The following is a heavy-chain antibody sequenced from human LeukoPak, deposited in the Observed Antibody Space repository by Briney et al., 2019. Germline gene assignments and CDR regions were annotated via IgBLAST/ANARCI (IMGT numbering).Heavy chain of an antibody. CDR1: GFTFSSYG. Sequence: GGSLRLSCAASGFTFSSYGMHWVRQAPGKGLEWVAYIRYHGSNINYADSVKGRFTISRDNSKDTLFLQMSSLRAEDTAVYYCAKVLTGYCGSTSCPFDSWGQGTLVTVSS. D-gene: IGHD2-2*01. V-gene: IGHV3-30*02. CDR3: AKVLTGYCGSTSCPFDS. J-gene: IGHJ4*02. CDR2: IRYHGSNI.